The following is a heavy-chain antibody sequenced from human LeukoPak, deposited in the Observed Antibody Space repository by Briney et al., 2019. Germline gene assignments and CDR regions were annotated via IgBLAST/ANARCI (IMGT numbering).Heavy chain of an antibody. CDR3: ARAPNIAAAGIWSDP. J-gene: IGHJ5*02. V-gene: IGHV1-69*05. Sequence: VASVKVSCKASGGTFSSYAISWVRQAPGQGLEWMGGIIPIFGTANYAQKFQGRVTITTDESTSTAYMELSSLRSEDTAVYYCARAPNIAAAGIWSDPWGQGTLVTVSS. D-gene: IGHD6-13*01. CDR1: GGTFSSYA. CDR2: IIPIFGTA.